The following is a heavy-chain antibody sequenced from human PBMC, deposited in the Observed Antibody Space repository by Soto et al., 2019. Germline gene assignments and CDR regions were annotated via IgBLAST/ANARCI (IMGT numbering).Heavy chain of an antibody. Sequence: ASVKVSCKASGYTFTSYGISWVRQAPGQGLEWMGWISAYNGNTNYAQKLQGRVTMTTDTSTGTAYMELRSLRSDDTAVYYCAKDTAMDPHAFDIWGQGTMVTVSS. V-gene: IGHV1-18*01. J-gene: IGHJ3*02. CDR2: ISAYNGNT. CDR3: AKDTAMDPHAFDI. D-gene: IGHD5-18*01. CDR1: GYTFTSYG.